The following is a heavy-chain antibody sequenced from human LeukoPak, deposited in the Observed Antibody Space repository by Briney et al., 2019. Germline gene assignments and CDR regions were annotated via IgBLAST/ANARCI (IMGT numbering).Heavy chain of an antibody. V-gene: IGHV3-48*03. CDR1: GFTFSSYE. CDR2: ISSSGSTI. CDR3: VKVHGWGRQLGYYFDY. D-gene: IGHD2-15*01. Sequence: PGGSLRLSCAASGFTFSSYEMNWVRQAPGKGLEWVSYISSSGSTIYYADSVKGRFAISRDDSKNTLFLQMNSLRDEDTAIYYCVKVHGWGRQLGYYFDYWGQGTLVTVSS. J-gene: IGHJ4*02.